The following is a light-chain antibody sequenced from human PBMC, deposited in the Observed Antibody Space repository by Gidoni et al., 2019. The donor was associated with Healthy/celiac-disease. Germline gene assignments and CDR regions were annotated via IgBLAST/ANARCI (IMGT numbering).Light chain of an antibody. CDR3: QQYDNLPLT. Sequence: DIQMTQSPSSLSVSVGDRVTITCQASQDISNYLNWYQQKPGKTPKLLLYDASNLETGVPSRFSGSGSGTDFTFTISSLQPEDIATYYCQQYDNLPLTFXGXTKVEIK. J-gene: IGKJ4*01. V-gene: IGKV1-33*01. CDR1: QDISNY. CDR2: DAS.